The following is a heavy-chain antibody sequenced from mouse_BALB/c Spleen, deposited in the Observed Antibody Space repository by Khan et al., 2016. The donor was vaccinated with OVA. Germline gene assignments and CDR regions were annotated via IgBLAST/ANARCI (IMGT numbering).Heavy chain of an antibody. Sequence: EVQLQESGPGLVKPSQSLSLTCTVTGYSITNDYAWNWIRQFPGNKLEWMGYISSTGSPSYNPSLKSRISITRDTSKNQFFLQLTSVTSEDTATYDCARTLYDHYGYALDYWGRGTSVTVSS. CDR2: ISSTGSP. CDR1: GYSITNDYA. D-gene: IGHD1-1*01. CDR3: ARTLYDHYGYALDY. J-gene: IGHJ4*01. V-gene: IGHV3-2*02.